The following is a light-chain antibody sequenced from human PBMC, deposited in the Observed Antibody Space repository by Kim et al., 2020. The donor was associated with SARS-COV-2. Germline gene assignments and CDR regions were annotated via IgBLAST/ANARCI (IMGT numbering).Light chain of an antibody. J-gene: IGLJ2*01. CDR2: RNY. Sequence: QSVLTQPPSASGTPGQRVTISCSGSSSNIGTNTVNWYQQVPGTAPKLLICRNYERPSGVPDRFSGSKSGTSASLAISGLQSEDEADYYCAAWDDSLNAVVFGGGTQLTVL. CDR1: SSNIGTNT. V-gene: IGLV1-44*01. CDR3: AAWDDSLNAVV.